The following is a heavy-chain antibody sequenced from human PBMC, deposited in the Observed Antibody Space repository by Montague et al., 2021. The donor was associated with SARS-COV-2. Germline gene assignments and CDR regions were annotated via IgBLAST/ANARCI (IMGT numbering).Heavy chain of an antibody. J-gene: IGHJ4*02. CDR2: IYYSGST. Sequence: SETLSLTCTVSGGSISSSSYYWGWIRQPPGKGLEWIGSIYYSGSTYYNPSLKSRVTISVDTSKNQFPLKLSSVTAADTAVYYCARQGRDGYNTYYFDYWGQGTLVTVSS. CDR3: ARQGRDGYNTYYFDY. CDR1: GGSISSSSYY. D-gene: IGHD5-24*01. V-gene: IGHV4-39*01.